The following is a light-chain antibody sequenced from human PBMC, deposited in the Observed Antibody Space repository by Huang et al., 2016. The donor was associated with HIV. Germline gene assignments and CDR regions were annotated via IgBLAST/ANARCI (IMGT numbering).Light chain of an antibody. J-gene: IGKJ1*01. CDR2: GSS. Sequence: EIVLTQSPDTLSLSPGERGALSCRASHNVTNDYLAWYQHKSGQAPRLLIYGSSGRATATPARFSGSGSGTDLSLTIDTVKPEDFASYYCQQYSTSPWTFGPGTKLEIK. CDR3: QQYSTSPWT. CDR1: HNVTNDY. V-gene: IGKV3-20*01.